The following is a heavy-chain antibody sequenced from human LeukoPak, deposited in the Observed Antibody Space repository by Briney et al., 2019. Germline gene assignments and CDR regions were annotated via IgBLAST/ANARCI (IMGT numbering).Heavy chain of an antibody. D-gene: IGHD6-13*01. CDR2: IYYSGST. CDR1: GGSISSGGYS. Sequence: SQTLSLTCAVSGGSISSGGYSWSWIRQPPGKGLEWIGTIYYSGSTYYNPSLKSRVTISVDTSKNHFSLKVSPVTAADTAVYYCARQNAAGDLDYWGQGTLVTVSS. V-gene: IGHV4-30-2*03. CDR3: ARQNAAGDLDY. J-gene: IGHJ4*02.